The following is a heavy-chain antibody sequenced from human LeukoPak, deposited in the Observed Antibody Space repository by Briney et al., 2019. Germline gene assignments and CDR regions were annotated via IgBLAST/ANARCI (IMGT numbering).Heavy chain of an antibody. D-gene: IGHD3-10*01. J-gene: IGHJ4*02. CDR1: GFTFSSYW. CDR2: INTDGSDT. CDR3: AGGVIIMDRDY. V-gene: IGHV3-74*01. Sequence: PGGSLRLSCAASGFTFSSYWMHWVRQAPGKGLVWVSRINTDGSDTNYADFVKGRFTISRDNAKKTVYLQMNSLRAEDTAVYYCAGGVIIMDRDYWGQGALVTVSS.